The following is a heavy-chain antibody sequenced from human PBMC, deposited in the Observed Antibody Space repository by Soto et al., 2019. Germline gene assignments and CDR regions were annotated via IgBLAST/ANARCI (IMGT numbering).Heavy chain of an antibody. D-gene: IGHD3-10*01. CDR1: GFTVTRNY. CDR2: IHTGGKT. V-gene: IGHV3-53*02. J-gene: IGHJ4*02. CDR3: ATGGSKRVRGAIVEVFHLEF. Sequence: QLVESGGGLIQPGGSLRLSCAASGFTVTRNYMTWVRLTPGKGLECVSTIHTGGKTYYTDSVKGRFTVSRDESKNTLHLQKNTLRVEDTAVYYCATGGSKRVRGAIVEVFHLEFWGRGTVVTVSS.